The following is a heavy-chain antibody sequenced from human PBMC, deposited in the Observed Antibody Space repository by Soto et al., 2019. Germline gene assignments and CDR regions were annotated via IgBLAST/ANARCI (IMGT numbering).Heavy chain of an antibody. J-gene: IGHJ3*02. D-gene: IGHD2-15*01. Sequence: WASVKVSCKASGYSFPSHGISWVRQAPGQGLEWMGWISGYNGNTNYAQNLQGRVTMTTDTSTSTAYMELRSLRSDDTAVYYCARAVGYSYAFDIWGQGTMVTVSS. V-gene: IGHV1-18*04. CDR1: GYSFPSHG. CDR3: ARAVGYSYAFDI. CDR2: ISGYNGNT.